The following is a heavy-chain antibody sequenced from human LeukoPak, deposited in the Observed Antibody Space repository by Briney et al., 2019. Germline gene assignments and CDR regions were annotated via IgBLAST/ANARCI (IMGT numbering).Heavy chain of an antibody. J-gene: IGHJ4*02. V-gene: IGHV3-23*01. Sequence: GGSLRLSCVVSGFDFSGFPMSWVRQAPGKGLEWVSGISPGGGPTYYADSVRGRFTISRDDSKNTLYLQMKNLRAEDTAVYYCAKDGAWLRFDDWGQGILVTVSS. CDR2: ISPGGGPT. CDR1: GFDFSGFP. D-gene: IGHD5-12*01. CDR3: AKDGAWLRFDD.